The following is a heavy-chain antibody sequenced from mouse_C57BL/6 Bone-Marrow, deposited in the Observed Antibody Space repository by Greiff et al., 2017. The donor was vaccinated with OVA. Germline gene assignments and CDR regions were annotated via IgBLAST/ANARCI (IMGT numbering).Heavy chain of an antibody. Sequence: VQLKESGAELVRPGSSVKMSCKTSGYTFTSYGINWVKQRPGQGLEWIGYIYIGNGYTEYNEKFKGKATLTSDTSSSTAYMQLSSLTTEDSAIYYCARSRDYDEAYFDYWGQGTTLTVSS. D-gene: IGHD2-4*01. CDR1: GYTFTSYG. V-gene: IGHV1-58*01. CDR2: IYIGNGYT. CDR3: ARSRDYDEAYFDY. J-gene: IGHJ2*01.